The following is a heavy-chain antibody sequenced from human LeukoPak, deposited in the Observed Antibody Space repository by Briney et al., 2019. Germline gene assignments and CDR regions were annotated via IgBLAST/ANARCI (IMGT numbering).Heavy chain of an antibody. Sequence: SETLSLTCTVSGGSISSYYWSWIRQPPGKGLEWIGYIYYSGSTNYSPSLKSRVTISVDTSKNQFSLKLSSVTAADTAVYYCARALGYCTNGVCYTGIHFDYWGQGTLVTVSS. CDR3: ARALGYCTNGVCYTGIHFDY. D-gene: IGHD2-8*01. CDR1: GGSISSYY. J-gene: IGHJ4*02. CDR2: IYYSGST. V-gene: IGHV4-59*01.